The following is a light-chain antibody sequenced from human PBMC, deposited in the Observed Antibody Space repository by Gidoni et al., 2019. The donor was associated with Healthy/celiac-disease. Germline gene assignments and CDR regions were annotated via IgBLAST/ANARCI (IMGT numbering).Light chain of an antibody. Sequence: DIVLTQSPLSLPVTPGEPASISCRSSQSLLHSNGYYYLDWYLQKPGQSPQLLIYVGSKRAPGVPDRCSGRCSGTDFTLKISRVEAEDVGDYYCMRALRTPTFGQGTKVEIK. J-gene: IGKJ1*01. V-gene: IGKV2-28*01. CDR1: QSLLHSNGYYY. CDR2: VGS. CDR3: MRALRTPT.